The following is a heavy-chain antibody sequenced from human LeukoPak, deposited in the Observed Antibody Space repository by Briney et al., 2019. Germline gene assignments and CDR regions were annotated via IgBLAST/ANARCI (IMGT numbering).Heavy chain of an antibody. V-gene: IGHV3-30*18. CDR3: AKGTRPITRLGGMDV. J-gene: IGHJ6*02. CDR1: GVTFSSYG. CDR2: ISYDGSNK. D-gene: IGHD5-24*01. Sequence: GGSLRLSCAASGVTFSSYGMHWVRQAPGKGLEWVAVISYDGSNKYYADSVKGRFTISRDNSKNTLYLQMDSLRAEDTAVYYCAKGTRPITRLGGMDVWGQGTTVTVSS.